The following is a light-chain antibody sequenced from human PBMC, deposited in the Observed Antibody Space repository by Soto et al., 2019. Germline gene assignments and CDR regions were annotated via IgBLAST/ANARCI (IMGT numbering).Light chain of an antibody. Sequence: QSALTQPPSASGSPGQLVTISCTGTSSDVGGYNYVSWYQHHPGKAPKLIIYEVYKRPSGVPDRFSGSKSGNTAALTVSGLQAEDEADYYCSSYVGTNSYVFGTGTKLTVL. J-gene: IGLJ1*01. CDR3: SSYVGTNSYV. V-gene: IGLV2-8*01. CDR2: EVY. CDR1: SSDVGGYNY.